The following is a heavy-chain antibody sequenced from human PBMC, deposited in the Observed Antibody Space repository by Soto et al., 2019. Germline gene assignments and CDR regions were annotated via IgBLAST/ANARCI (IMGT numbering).Heavy chain of an antibody. CDR1: GFSFSTSG. CDR2: IGPNPANT. D-gene: IGHD2-2*01. CDR3: ATARHCSSDACPAAE. J-gene: IGHJ4*02. Sequence: EVQLLESGGGLVQPGGSLRLSCAAYGFSFSTSGMLWVRQPPGEGLEWVSAIGPNPANTKYTDSVKGRFTISRDNSKNTVFLQMSTLRAEDTALYYCATARHCSSDACPAAEWGQGTLITVSS. V-gene: IGHV3-23*01.